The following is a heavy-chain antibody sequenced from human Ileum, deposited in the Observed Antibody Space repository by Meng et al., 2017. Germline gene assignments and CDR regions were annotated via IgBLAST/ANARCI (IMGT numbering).Heavy chain of an antibody. CDR3: ARGLPYYDSTDYYRLDY. CDR2: INSDGSST. V-gene: IGHV3-74*01. CDR1: GFTFSSYW. Sequence: EVQLVESGGGLVQPGGSLRLSCAASGFTFSSYWMHWGRQAPGKGLVWVSRINSDGSSTSYADSVKGRFTISRDNAKNTLYLQMNSLRAEDTALYYCARGLPYYDSTDYYRLDYWGQGTLVTVSS. J-gene: IGHJ4*02. D-gene: IGHD3-22*01.